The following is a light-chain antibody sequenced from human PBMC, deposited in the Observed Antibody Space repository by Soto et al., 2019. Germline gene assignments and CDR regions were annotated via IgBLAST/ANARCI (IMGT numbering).Light chain of an antibody. J-gene: IGKJ1*01. CDR2: KAS. CDR3: QQYDSYPWT. V-gene: IGKV1-5*03. CDR1: QYISTG. Sequence: DIQMTQSPSTLSASVGDRVTLTCRASQYISTGLAWYQQKPGKAPKLLIYKASDLQSGVPSRFSGSGSGTEFTLTISSLQPDDFATYYCQQYDSYPWTFGQGTKVE.